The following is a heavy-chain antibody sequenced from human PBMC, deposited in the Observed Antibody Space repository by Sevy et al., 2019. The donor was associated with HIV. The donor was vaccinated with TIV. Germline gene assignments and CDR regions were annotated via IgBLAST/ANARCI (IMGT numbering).Heavy chain of an antibody. D-gene: IGHD2-21*01. CDR3: ARGRDCSPYRFDY. V-gene: IGHV4-31*11. CDR1: GGSISGGGYC. Sequence: SETLSLTCAVSGGSISGGGYCWSWIRQHPGKGLEWIGYIYYSGNTNYNPSLKSRVTISVDTSKNQYSLKLSSVTAADTAVYYGARGRDCSPYRFDYWGQGTMVTVSS. J-gene: IGHJ4*02. CDR2: IYYSGNT.